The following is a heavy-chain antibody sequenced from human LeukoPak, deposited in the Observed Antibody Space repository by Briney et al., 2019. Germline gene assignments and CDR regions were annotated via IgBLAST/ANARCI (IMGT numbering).Heavy chain of an antibody. Sequence: SQTLSLTCTVSGGSISSGGYYWSWIRQHPGKGLEWIGYIYYSGSTNYNPSLKSRVTISVDTSKNQFSLKLSSVTAADTAVYYCARHLGGPRPSGYSYGLIPDGMDVWGQGTTVTVSS. CDR1: GGSISSGGYY. CDR3: ARHLGGPRPSGYSYGLIPDGMDV. J-gene: IGHJ6*02. D-gene: IGHD5-18*01. V-gene: IGHV4-61*08. CDR2: IYYSGST.